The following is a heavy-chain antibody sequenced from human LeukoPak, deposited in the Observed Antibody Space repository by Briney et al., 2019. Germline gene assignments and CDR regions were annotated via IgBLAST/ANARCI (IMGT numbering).Heavy chain of an antibody. Sequence: GGSLRLSCAASGFTFSSYSMNWVRQAPGKGLEWVSDISSSSSTIYYADSVKGRFTISRDNAKNSLYLQMNSLRAEDTAVYYCAISEGRSGYYLQVDYWGQGTLVTVSS. CDR1: GFTFSSYS. V-gene: IGHV3-48*01. D-gene: IGHD3-22*01. J-gene: IGHJ4*02. CDR2: ISSSSSTI. CDR3: AISEGRSGYYLQVDY.